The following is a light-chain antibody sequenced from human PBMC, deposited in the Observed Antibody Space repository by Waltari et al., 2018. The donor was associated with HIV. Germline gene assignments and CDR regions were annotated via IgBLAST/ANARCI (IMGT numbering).Light chain of an antibody. CDR1: QSISTN. CDR2: GAS. CDR3: QQYSKWPPLT. Sequence: EILMTQSPVTLSVSPGDRASLSCRASQSISTNLAWYQHKPGHAPRLLIYGASTRATGVPARFSGSGSVTEFTLTISSRQSEDFAVYYCQQYSKWPPLTFGGGTKVEIK. V-gene: IGKV3-15*01. J-gene: IGKJ4*01.